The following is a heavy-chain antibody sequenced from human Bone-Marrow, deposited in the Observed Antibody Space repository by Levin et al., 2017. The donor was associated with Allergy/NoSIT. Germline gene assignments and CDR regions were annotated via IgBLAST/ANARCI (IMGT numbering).Heavy chain of an antibody. Sequence: SETLSLTCTVSGGSISSYYWSWIRQPPGKGLEWIGYIYYSGSTNYNPSLKSRVTISVDTSKNQFSLKLSSVTAADTAVYYCARVRGYMVATTGGHYDDDGMDGWGQGTTVTVSS. CDR2: IYYSGST. D-gene: IGHD5-12*01. V-gene: IGHV4-59*01. CDR3: ARVRGYMVATTGGHYDDDGMDG. CDR1: GGSISSYY. J-gene: IGHJ6*02.